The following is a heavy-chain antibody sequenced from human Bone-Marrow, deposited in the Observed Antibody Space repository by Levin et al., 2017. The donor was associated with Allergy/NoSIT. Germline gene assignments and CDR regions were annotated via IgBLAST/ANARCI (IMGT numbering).Heavy chain of an antibody. CDR2: IYYDGST. D-gene: IGHD6-19*01. CDR3: ASQRPFSGGWREGYFDY. J-gene: IGHJ4*02. V-gene: IGHV4-39*01. CDR1: GDSITSSGYF. Sequence: SETLSLTCTVSGDSITSSGYFWGWIRQPPGKGLEWIGTIYYDGSTSYHPSLNSRVTIPEDTSKKQFSLKLTSVTAADTAIYYCASQRPFSGGWREGYFDYWGQGTLVTVSS.